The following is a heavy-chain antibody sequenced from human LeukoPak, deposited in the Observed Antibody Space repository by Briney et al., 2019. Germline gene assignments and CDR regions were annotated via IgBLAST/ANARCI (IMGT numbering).Heavy chain of an antibody. CDR1: GYFISSGYY. V-gene: IGHV4-38-2*01. J-gene: IGHJ4*02. CDR2: IYHSGST. D-gene: IGHD1-26*01. Sequence: PSETLSLTCAVSGYFISSGYYWGWIRQPPGKGLEWIGSIYHSGSTYYNPSLKSRVTISVDTSKNQFSLKLSPVTAADTAVYYCARFVGAATTSHVDYWGQGTLVTVSS. CDR3: ARFVGAATTSHVDY.